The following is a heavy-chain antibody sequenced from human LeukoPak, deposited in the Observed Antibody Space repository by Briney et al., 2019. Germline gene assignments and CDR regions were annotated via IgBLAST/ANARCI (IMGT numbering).Heavy chain of an antibody. J-gene: IGHJ3*02. V-gene: IGHV5-51*01. CDR3: ARTYRITIFGVLTTDAFDI. CDR1: GYSFTSYW. CDR2: IYPGDSDT. D-gene: IGHD3-3*01. Sequence: GESLKISCKGSGYSFTSYWIGWVRQMPGKGLEWMGIIYPGDSDTRYSPSFQGQVTISADKSINTAYLQWSSLKASDTAIYYCARTYRITIFGVLTTDAFDIWGQGTMVTVSS.